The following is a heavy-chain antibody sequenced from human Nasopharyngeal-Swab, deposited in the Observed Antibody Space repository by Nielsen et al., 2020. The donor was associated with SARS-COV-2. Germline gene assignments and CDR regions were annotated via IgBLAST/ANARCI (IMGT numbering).Heavy chain of an antibody. V-gene: IGHV3-15*01. CDR3: TTGRPGIAVAGTDY. CDR2: IKSKTDGGTT. D-gene: IGHD6-19*01. Sequence: VRQPPGKGLEWVGRIKSKTDGGTTDYAAPVKGRFTISRDDSKNTLYLQMNSLKTEDTAVYYCTTGRPGIAVAGTDYWGQGTLVTVSS. J-gene: IGHJ4*02.